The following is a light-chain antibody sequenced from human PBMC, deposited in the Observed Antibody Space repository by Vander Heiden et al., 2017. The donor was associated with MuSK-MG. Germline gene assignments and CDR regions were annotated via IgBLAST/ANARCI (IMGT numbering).Light chain of an antibody. Sequence: QSVLTQPPSASGTPGQRGTTSCAGSSTNIGSNTVSWHQQLPTTAPILLFYRNNRRPAGAPDRFCASKSACAASVTISGLQAEEDADYYCAAWDDSLNRPVFGGGTKLTVL. CDR3: AAWDDSLNRPV. V-gene: IGLV1-44*01. CDR1: STNIGSNT. J-gene: IGLJ2*01. CDR2: RNN.